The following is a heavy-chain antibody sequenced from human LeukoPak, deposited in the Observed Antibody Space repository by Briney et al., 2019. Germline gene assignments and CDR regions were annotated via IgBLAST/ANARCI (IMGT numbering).Heavy chain of an antibody. V-gene: IGHV4-34*01. CDR3: ARYLDYGGNSRVFQH. Sequence: SETLSLTCAVYGGSLSAYYWTWIRQPPGKRLEWIGKINHGGSTNYNPSLKSRVTISIDTSKNQFSLKLSSVTAADTAVYYCARYLDYGGNSRVFQHWGQGTLVTVSS. CDR2: INHGGST. D-gene: IGHD4-23*01. J-gene: IGHJ1*01. CDR1: GGSLSAYY.